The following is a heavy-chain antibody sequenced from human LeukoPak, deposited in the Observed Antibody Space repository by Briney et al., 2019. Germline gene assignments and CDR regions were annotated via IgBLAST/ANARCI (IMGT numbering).Heavy chain of an antibody. Sequence: SETLSLTCAVYGGSFSGYYWSWIRQPPGKGLEWIGEINHSGSTNYNPSLKSRVTISVDTSKNQFSLKLSSVTAADTAVYYCAQTSSWGWFDPWGQGTLVTVSS. CDR3: AQTSSWGWFDP. J-gene: IGHJ5*02. CDR2: INHSGST. CDR1: GGSFSGYY. D-gene: IGHD7-27*01. V-gene: IGHV4-34*01.